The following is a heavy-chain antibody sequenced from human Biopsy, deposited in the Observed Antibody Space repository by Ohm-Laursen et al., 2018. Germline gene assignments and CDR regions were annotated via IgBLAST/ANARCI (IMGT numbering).Heavy chain of an antibody. Sequence: SETLSLTCTVSGGSIGGSGDYWSWIRQPPGKGLEWIGYISDTGTTNYNTSLRGRVAMSVDTSKNQFSLQLTSVTAADTAMFFCARLFRLDDYWNDDPPDGFDVWGQGTMVTVSS. CDR2: ISDTGTT. CDR1: GGSIGGSGDY. V-gene: IGHV4-61*08. CDR3: ARLFRLDDYWNDDPPDGFDV. D-gene: IGHD3-3*01. J-gene: IGHJ3*01.